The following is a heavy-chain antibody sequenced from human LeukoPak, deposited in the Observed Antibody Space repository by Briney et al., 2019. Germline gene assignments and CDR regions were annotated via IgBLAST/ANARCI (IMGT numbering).Heavy chain of an antibody. CDR1: GGTFSSYA. J-gene: IGHJ4*02. CDR2: IIPIFGTA. D-gene: IGHD5-12*01. V-gene: IGHV1-69*05. Sequence: ASVKVSCKASGGTFSSYAISWVRQAPGQGLEWMGGIIPIFGTANYAQNFQGRVTMTRDTSTSTVYMELSSLRSEDTAVYYCARGSGYDSRGLDYWGQGTLVTVSS. CDR3: ARGSGYDSRGLDY.